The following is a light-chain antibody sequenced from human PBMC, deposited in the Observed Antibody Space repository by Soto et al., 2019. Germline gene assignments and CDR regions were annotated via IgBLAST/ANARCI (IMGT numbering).Light chain of an antibody. Sequence: QSALTQPASVSGSPGQSITISCTGTSSDVGGYNYVSWYQQHPGKAPKLMIYDVSNRPSGVSNRFSGSKSGNTASLTISGLQAEDEADYYCSSYTSSSTRLYFFGTGTKVTVL. CDR1: SSDVGGYNY. CDR2: DVS. CDR3: SSYTSSSTRLYF. V-gene: IGLV2-14*01. J-gene: IGLJ1*01.